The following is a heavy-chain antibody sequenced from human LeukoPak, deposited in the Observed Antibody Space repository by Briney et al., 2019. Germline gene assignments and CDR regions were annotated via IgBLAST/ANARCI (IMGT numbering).Heavy chain of an antibody. D-gene: IGHD3-22*01. V-gene: IGHV1-8*01. CDR2: MNPNSGNT. Sequence: ASVKVSCKASGYTFTSYDINWVRQATGQGLEWMGWMNPNSGNTGYAQKFQGRVTMTRNTSISTAYMELSSLRSEDTAVYYCARGVDYYDSSGYYNPPPFGYWGQGTLVTVSS. J-gene: IGHJ4*02. CDR1: GYTFTSYD. CDR3: ARGVDYYDSSGYYNPPPFGY.